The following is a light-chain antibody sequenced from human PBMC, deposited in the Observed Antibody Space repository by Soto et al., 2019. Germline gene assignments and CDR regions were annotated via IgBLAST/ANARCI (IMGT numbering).Light chain of an antibody. CDR3: QQYTGPPTT. J-gene: IGKJ5*01. CDR2: GAS. Sequence: EIVMTQSPATLSVSPVERATLSCRASQSVSSSYLAWYQQKPGQAPRLLIYGASSRATGIPDRFSGSGSGTDFTLTISRLEPEDSAVYFCQQYTGPPTTFGQGTRLEIK. CDR1: QSVSSSY. V-gene: IGKV3-20*01.